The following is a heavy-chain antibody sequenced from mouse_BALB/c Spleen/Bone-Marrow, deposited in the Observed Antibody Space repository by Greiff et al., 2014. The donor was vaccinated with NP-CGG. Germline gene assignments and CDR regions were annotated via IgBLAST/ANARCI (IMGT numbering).Heavy chain of an antibody. J-gene: IGHJ4*01. D-gene: IGHD1-2*01. CDR1: GFSFTTYG. CDR3: ARITTATGAMDY. Sequence: VMLVESGPGLVAPSQSLSITCTVSGFSFTTYGVHWVRQPPGKGLEWLGVLWADGSTNYNSALMSRLSISKDNSKSQVFLKMNSLQTDDTAMYYCARITTATGAMDYWGQGTSVTVSS. V-gene: IGHV2-9*02. CDR2: LWADGST.